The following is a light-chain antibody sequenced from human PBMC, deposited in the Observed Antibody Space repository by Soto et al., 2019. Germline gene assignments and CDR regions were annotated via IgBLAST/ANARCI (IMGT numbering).Light chain of an antibody. V-gene: IGLV4-60*03. J-gene: IGLJ3*02. Sequence: QLVLTQSSSASASLGSSVKLTCTLASGHSGSIIAWHQQQPGTAPRFLMKLEGSGSYSKGSGVPVRFSGSSSGADRYLSISNLQSEDEAEYYCETWDTTTRVFGGGTKLTVL. CDR1: SGHSGSI. CDR2: LEGSGSY. CDR3: ETWDTTTRV.